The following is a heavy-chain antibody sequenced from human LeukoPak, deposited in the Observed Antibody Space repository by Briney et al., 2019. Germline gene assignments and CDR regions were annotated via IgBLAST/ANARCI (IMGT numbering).Heavy chain of an antibody. V-gene: IGHV4-39*07. CDR1: GGSISRSNYY. J-gene: IGHJ3*02. CDR3: ACLTTADAFDI. CDR2: IYYSGTT. Sequence: PSETLSLTCSVSGGSISRSNYYWDWIRQPPGKGLEWIGSIYYSGTTNYNPSLKSRVTISVDTSKNQFSLSLSSVTAADTAVYYCACLTTADAFDIWGQGTMVTVSS. D-gene: IGHD3-22*01.